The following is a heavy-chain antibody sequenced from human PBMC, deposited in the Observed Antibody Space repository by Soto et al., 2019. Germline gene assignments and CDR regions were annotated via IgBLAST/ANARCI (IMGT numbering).Heavy chain of an antibody. V-gene: IGHV3-66*01. D-gene: IGHD5-12*01. CDR2: IYSGGTT. Sequence: EVHLVESGGGLVQPGGSLRLSCAASRFAVRDNYMSWVRQAPGKGLEFVSLIYSGGTTSYADSVKGRFTISRDNSKNTLYLQMNNLRAEDTAVYYCATRTITLPHWGQGTLVTVYS. J-gene: IGHJ4*02. CDR3: ATRTITLPH. CDR1: RFAVRDNY.